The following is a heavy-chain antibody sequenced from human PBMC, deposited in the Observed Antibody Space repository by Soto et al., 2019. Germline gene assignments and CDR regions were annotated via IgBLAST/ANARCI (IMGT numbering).Heavy chain of an antibody. CDR1: GFTFSDYY. Sequence: QVQLVESGGGLVKPGGSLRLSCAASGFTFSDYYMSWIRQAPGKGLEWVSYISSSGSTIYYADSVKGRFTISRDNAKNSLHLQMSSLRAEDTAVYYCARHPGSTVTNHRWFDPWGQGTLVTVSS. D-gene: IGHD4-17*01. CDR3: ARHPGSTVTNHRWFDP. CDR2: ISSSGSTI. V-gene: IGHV3-11*01. J-gene: IGHJ5*02.